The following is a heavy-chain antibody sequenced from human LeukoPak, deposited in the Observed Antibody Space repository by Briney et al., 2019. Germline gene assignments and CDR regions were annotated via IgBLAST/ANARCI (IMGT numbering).Heavy chain of an antibody. CDR2: ISPSGGST. CDR1: GYAFTSYY. CDR3: ARGLRYFDWTQYYLDY. Sequence: ASVKVSCKASGYAFTSYYMHWVRQAPGQGLEWMGIISPSGGSTTYAQKFQGRVTMTWDTSTSTVYMELTSLRSEDTAVYYCARGLRYFDWTQYYLDYWGQGILVTVSS. J-gene: IGHJ4*02. D-gene: IGHD3-9*01. V-gene: IGHV1-46*01.